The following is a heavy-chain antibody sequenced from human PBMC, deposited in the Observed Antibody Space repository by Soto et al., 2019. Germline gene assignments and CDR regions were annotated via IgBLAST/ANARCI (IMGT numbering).Heavy chain of an antibody. J-gene: IGHJ4*02. CDR1: GGTFSSYA. CDR2: IIPIFGTA. Sequence: SVKVSCKASGGTFSSYAISWVRQAPGQGLEWMGGIIPIFGTANYAQKFQGRVTITADKSTNTAYMEQSSLRSEDTAVYYCARSLEPYYFDYWGQGTLVTVSS. V-gene: IGHV1-69*06. D-gene: IGHD1-1*01. CDR3: ARSLEPYYFDY.